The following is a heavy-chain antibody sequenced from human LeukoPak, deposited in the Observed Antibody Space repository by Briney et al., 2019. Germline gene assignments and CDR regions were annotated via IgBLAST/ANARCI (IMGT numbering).Heavy chain of an antibody. V-gene: IGHV3-21*01. D-gene: IGHD7-27*01. J-gene: IGHJ3*02. CDR2: ISSSSSYI. CDR3: ARELGAFDI. Sequence: GGSLRLSCAASGFTLSSYSMNWVRQAPGKGLEWVSSISSSSSYIYYADSLKGRFTISRDNAKNSLYLQMNSLRAEDTAVYYCARELGAFDIWGQGTMVTVSS. CDR1: GFTLSSYS.